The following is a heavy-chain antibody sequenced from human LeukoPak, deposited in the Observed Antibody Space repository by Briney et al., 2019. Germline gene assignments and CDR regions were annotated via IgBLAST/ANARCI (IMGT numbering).Heavy chain of an antibody. CDR1: GFTVSSNY. CDR3: ARDAYGDAFDI. V-gene: IGHV3-53*01. D-gene: IGHD4-17*01. J-gene: IGHJ3*02. Sequence: GGSLRLSCAASGFTVSSNYMSWVRQAPGKGLEWVSVIYSGGSTYYADSVKGRFTISRGYSKNTLYLQLNSLRAEDTAVYYCARDAYGDAFDIWGQGTMVTVSS. CDR2: IYSGGST.